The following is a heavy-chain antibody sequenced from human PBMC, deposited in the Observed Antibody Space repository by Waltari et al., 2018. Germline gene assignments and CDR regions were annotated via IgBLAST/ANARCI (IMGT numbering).Heavy chain of an antibody. J-gene: IGHJ1*01. CDR1: GYTLTELS. V-gene: IGHV1-24*01. Sequence: QVQLVQSGAEVKKPGASVKVSCKVSGYTLTELSMHWVRQAPGKGLEWMGGFDLEDGETTYAQKVQGRVTMTEDTSTDTAYMELSSLRSEDTAVYYCAAGYCSSTSCYKYFQHWGQGTLVTVSS. D-gene: IGHD2-2*02. CDR2: FDLEDGET. CDR3: AAGYCSSTSCYKYFQH.